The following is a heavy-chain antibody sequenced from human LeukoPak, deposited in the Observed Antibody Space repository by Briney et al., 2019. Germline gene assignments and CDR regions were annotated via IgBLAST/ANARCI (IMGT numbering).Heavy chain of an antibody. D-gene: IGHD2-15*01. Sequence: PGGSLRLSCAASGFTFSSYAMHWVRQAPGKGLEWVAVISYDGSNKYYADSVKGRFTISRDNSKNTLYLQMNSLGAEDTAVYYCARARRVLLSGHPFDYWGQGTLVTVSS. J-gene: IGHJ4*02. CDR3: ARARRVLLSGHPFDY. CDR1: GFTFSSYA. V-gene: IGHV3-30-3*01. CDR2: ISYDGSNK.